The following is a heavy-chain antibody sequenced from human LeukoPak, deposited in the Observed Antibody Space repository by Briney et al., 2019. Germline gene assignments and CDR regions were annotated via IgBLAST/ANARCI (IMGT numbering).Heavy chain of an antibody. CDR3: APALSLYDYIYFDY. V-gene: IGHV3-21*01. CDR1: GFSFSSYT. D-gene: IGHD5-12*01. CDR2: ISSSRSYI. Sequence: GGSLRLSCAASGFSFSSYTMNWARQAPGKGLEWVSSISSSRSYIYYADSVKGRFTISRDNTMNSLFLQMNSLRAEDTAVYYCAPALSLYDYIYFDYGGQGTLVTVYS. J-gene: IGHJ4*02.